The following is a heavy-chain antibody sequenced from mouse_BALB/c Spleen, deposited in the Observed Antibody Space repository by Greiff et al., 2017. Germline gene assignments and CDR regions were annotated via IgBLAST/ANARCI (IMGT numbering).Heavy chain of an antibody. Sequence: EVKVVESGGGLVQPGGSLRLSCATSGFPFSDFYMEWVRQPPGKRLEWIAACRNKANDYTTEYIAAVKGRFIVSRDTSQSILYLQMNALRAEDTAIYYCARAQQDDYPFAYRGQGKLVTDSA. D-gene: IGHD2-4*01. J-gene: IGHJ3*01. CDR3: ARAQQDDYPFAY. V-gene: IGHV7-1*02. CDR2: CRNKANDYTT. CDR1: GFPFSDFY.